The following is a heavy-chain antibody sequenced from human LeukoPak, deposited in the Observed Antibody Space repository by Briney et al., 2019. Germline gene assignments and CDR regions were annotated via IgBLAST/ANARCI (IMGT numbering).Heavy chain of an antibody. J-gene: IGHJ4*02. CDR1: GGSISSGGYS. Sequence: PSQTLSLTCAVSGGSISSGGYSWSWIRQPPGKGLEWIGEINHSGSTNYNPSLKSRVTISVDTSKNQFSLKLSSVTAADTAVYYCARGGYSYGSRDYWGQGALVTVSS. V-gene: IGHV4-30-2*01. D-gene: IGHD5-18*01. CDR3: ARGGYSYGSRDY. CDR2: INHSGST.